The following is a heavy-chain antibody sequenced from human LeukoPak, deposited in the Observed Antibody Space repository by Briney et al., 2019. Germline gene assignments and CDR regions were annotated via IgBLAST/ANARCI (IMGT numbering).Heavy chain of an antibody. D-gene: IGHD3-10*01. Sequence: PGGSLRLSCAASGFTFSSYSMNWVRQAPGKGLEWVSSISSSSSYIYYADSVKGRFTISRDNAKNSLYLQMNSLRAEDTAVYYCARHKEGITVRGLITKKERAYTWFDPWGQGTLVTVSS. J-gene: IGHJ5*02. CDR2: ISSSSSYI. V-gene: IGHV3-21*01. CDR3: ARHKEGITVRGLITKKERAYTWFDP. CDR1: GFTFSSYS.